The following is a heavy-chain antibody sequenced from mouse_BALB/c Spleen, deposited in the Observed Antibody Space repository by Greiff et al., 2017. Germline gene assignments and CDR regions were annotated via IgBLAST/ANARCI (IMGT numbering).Heavy chain of an antibody. J-gene: IGHJ2*01. Sequence: VQLQQPGAELVRPGASVKLSCKASGYTFTSYWINWVKQRPGQGLEWIGNIYPSDSYTNYNQKFKDKATLTVDKTSSTAYMQPSSPTSEDSAVYYCTRGGYGFDYWGQGTTLTVSS. D-gene: IGHD2-10*02. CDR2: IYPSDSYT. V-gene: IGHV1-69*02. CDR1: GYTFTSYW. CDR3: TRGGYGFDY.